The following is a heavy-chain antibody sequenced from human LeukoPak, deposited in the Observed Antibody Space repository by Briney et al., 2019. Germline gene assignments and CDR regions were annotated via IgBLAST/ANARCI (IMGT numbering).Heavy chain of an antibody. Sequence: PSQTLSLTCTVSGGSISSGGYYWSWLRQHPGKGLEWIGYIYYSGSTYYNPSLKSRVTISVDTSKNQFSLKLSSVTAADTAVYYCARAISSGWPTFDYWGQGTLVTVSS. D-gene: IGHD6-19*01. CDR2: IYYSGST. V-gene: IGHV4-31*03. CDR3: ARAISSGWPTFDY. J-gene: IGHJ4*02. CDR1: GGSISSGGYY.